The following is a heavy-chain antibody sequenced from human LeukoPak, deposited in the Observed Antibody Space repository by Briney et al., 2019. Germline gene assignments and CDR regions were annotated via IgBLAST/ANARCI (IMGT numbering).Heavy chain of an antibody. CDR2: INPNSCGT. D-gene: IGHD6-13*01. CDR1: GYTFTGYY. V-gene: IGHV1-2*02. J-gene: IGHJ5*02. Sequence: ASVKVSCKASGYTFTGYYMHWVRQAPGQGLEWMGWINPNSCGTNYAQKFQGRVTVTRDTSISTAYMELSRLRSDDTAVYYCARTHRRGIAAGLDPWGQGTLVTVSS. CDR3: ARTHRRGIAAGLDP.